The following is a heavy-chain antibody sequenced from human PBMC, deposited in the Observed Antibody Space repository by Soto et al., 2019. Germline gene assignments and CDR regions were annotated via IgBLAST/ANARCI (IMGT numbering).Heavy chain of an antibody. CDR3: ATAKLLLPWLFDY. CDR1: GFTVSSNY. J-gene: IGHJ4*02. D-gene: IGHD2-15*01. V-gene: IGHV3-66*01. CDR2: IYSGGST. Sequence: EVQLVESGGGLVQPGGSLRLSCAASGFTVSSNYMSWVRQAPGQGLEWVSVIYSGGSTYYADSVKGRFTISRDDSKNTLFLQMNSLRAEDTAVYYCATAKLLLPWLFDYWGQGTLVTVSS.